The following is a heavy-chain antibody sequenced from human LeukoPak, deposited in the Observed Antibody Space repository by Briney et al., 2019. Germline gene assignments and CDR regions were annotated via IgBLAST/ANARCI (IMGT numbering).Heavy chain of an antibody. CDR2: INHSGST. CDR3: ARAVGYMARFWSGLQDYSDY. D-gene: IGHD3-3*01. Sequence: PSETLSLTCAVYGGSFSGYYCSWIRQPPGKGLEWIGEINHSGSTNYNPSLKSRATISVEPPKNQFSLKLTSVTAADTAVYYCARAVGYMARFWSGLQDYSDYWGQGTLVTVS. J-gene: IGHJ4*02. V-gene: IGHV4-34*01. CDR1: GGSFSGYY.